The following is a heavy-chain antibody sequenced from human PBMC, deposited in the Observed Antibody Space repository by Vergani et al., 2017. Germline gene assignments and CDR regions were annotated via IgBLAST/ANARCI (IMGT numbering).Heavy chain of an antibody. CDR3: ARDSRYCSSTSCYVGRDWFDP. CDR1: GYTFTRYY. D-gene: IGHD2-2*01. Sequence: QVQLVQAGAEVKKPGASVKVCCKASGYTFTRYYIHWVRQAAGQGLEWRGIINPSGGSTSYAQKFQGGVTMTRDTSTSAVYMGLSRLRSEDTVVYYCARDSRYCSSTSCYVGRDWFDPWGQGTLVTVSS. CDR2: INPSGGST. J-gene: IGHJ5*02. V-gene: IGHV1-46*01.